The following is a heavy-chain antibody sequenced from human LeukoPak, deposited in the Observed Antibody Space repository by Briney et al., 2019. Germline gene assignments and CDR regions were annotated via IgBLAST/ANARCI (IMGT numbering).Heavy chain of an antibody. J-gene: IGHJ5*02. Sequence: SETLSLTCTVSGGSISSSSYYWGWIRQPPGKGLEWIGSIYYSGSTYYNPSLKSRVTISVDTSKNQFSLKLSSVTAADTAVYYCARVPRDGYNFRRGDWFDPWGQGTLVTVSS. CDR3: ARVPRDGYNFRRGDWFDP. V-gene: IGHV4-39*01. CDR1: GGSISSSSYY. CDR2: IYYSGST. D-gene: IGHD5-24*01.